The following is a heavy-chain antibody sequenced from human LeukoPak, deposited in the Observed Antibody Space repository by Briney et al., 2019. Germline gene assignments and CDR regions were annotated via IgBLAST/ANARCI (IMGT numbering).Heavy chain of an antibody. CDR1: GGSIGGDH. D-gene: IGHD6-19*01. CDR3: ARAVTGTSMVDY. J-gene: IGHJ4*02. V-gene: IGHV4-59*08. CDR2: ISYTGST. Sequence: SETLSLTCTISGGSIGGDHWSWIRQAPGKGLEWIGYISYTGSTSYNPSLRSRVTISLHTSENQFSLRLTSMTAADTAVYYCARAVTGTSMVDYWGQGTLVAVSS.